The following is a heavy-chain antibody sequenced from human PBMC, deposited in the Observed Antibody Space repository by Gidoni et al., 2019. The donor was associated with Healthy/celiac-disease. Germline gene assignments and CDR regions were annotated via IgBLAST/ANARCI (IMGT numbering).Heavy chain of an antibody. Sequence: QVQLQESGPGLVKPSGTLSLTCAVSGGSISSSNWWSWVRQPPGKGLEWIGEIYHSGSTNYNPSLKSRVTISVDKSKNQFSLKLSSVTAADTAVYYCARNRGARDGYYDFWSGYYTGSRGSSRRFDYWGQGTLVTVSS. D-gene: IGHD3-3*01. CDR2: IYHSGST. CDR1: GGSISSSNW. CDR3: ARNRGARDGYYDFWSGYYTGSRGSSRRFDY. V-gene: IGHV4-4*02. J-gene: IGHJ4*02.